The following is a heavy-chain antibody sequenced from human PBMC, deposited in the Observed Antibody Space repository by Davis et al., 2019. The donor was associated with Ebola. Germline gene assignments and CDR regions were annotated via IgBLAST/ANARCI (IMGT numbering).Heavy chain of an antibody. D-gene: IGHD7-27*01. CDR3: ARHRRTGGSLDPFHI. CDR2: IYPGDSDV. J-gene: IGHJ3*02. Sequence: GESLKISCRGSGYRFTNYWIGWVRQMPGKGLEWMGIIYPGDSDVKYSPSFQGQVIISVDKSFSTTYLQWGSLKPSDTAMYYCARHRRTGGSLDPFHIWGQGTMVTVSS. V-gene: IGHV5-51*01. CDR1: GYRFTNYW.